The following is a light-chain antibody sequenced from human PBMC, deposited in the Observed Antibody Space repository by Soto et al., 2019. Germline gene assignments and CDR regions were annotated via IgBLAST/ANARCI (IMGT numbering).Light chain of an antibody. CDR1: SSNIGNNY. V-gene: IGLV1-51*01. J-gene: IGLJ3*02. CDR2: DND. CDR3: GTWDSTLSAGV. Sequence: QSVLTQAPSVSAAPGQKVTISCSGSSSNIGNNYVSWYQNLPGTAPKLLIYDNDKRPSGIPDRFSGSKSGTTATLGITGLQTGDEADYYCGTWDSTLSAGVFGGGTKVTVL.